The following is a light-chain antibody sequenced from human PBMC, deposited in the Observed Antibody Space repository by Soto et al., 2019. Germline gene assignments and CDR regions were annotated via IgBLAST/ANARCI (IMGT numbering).Light chain of an antibody. CDR3: QKYNCALWP. CDR1: QGISNY. V-gene: IGKV1-27*01. CDR2: AAS. Sequence: IKIAQAPSSLTPSVGDRVTITCRASQGISNYLAWYQQKPGKVPKLLIYAASTLQSGVPSRFSGSGSGTDFTLTISSLQPEDVTTYYCQKYNCALWPFGQGTKV. J-gene: IGKJ1*01.